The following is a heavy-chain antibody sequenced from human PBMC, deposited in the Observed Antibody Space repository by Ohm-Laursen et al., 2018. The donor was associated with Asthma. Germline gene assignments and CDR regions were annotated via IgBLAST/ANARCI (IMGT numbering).Heavy chain of an antibody. D-gene: IGHD7-27*01. CDR1: GFTFSSYN. J-gene: IGHJ4*02. V-gene: IGHV3-23*01. CDR3: ATFNWGSRGFDF. Sequence: SLRLSCTASGFTFSSYNMTWVRQAPGQGLEWLSCISAGGDTTYYADSVKGRFTISRDNSKNTLYLQMNSLRAADTAVYYCATFNWGSRGFDFWGQGALVTVSS. CDR2: ISAGGDTT.